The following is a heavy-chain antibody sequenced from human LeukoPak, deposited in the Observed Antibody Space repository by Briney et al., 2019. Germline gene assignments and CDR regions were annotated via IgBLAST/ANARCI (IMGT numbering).Heavy chain of an antibody. CDR2: IYYSGST. D-gene: IGHD1-1*01. J-gene: IGHJ4*02. CDR3: ARWNEGFDY. CDR1: GGSISSYY. Sequence: KPSETLSLTCTVSGGSISSYYWSWIRQPPGKGLEWIGYIYYSGSTNYNPALKSRVTISVDTSKNQLSLKLSSVTAADTAVYYCARWNEGFDYWGQGTLVTVSS. V-gene: IGHV4-59*01.